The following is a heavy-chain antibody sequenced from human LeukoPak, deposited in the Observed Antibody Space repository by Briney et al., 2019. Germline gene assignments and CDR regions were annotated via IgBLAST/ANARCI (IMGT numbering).Heavy chain of an antibody. D-gene: IGHD3-3*01. CDR1: GGSISSYY. Sequence: PAETLSLTCTVSGGSISSYYWSWIRQPAGKGLEWIVRIYTSGSTNYNHSIKSRVTMSVDTSKTQFSINLISVAAADTAVYYCARGWSFDYWGQGTLVTVSS. V-gene: IGHV4-4*07. CDR3: ARGWSFDY. J-gene: IGHJ4*02. CDR2: IYTSGST.